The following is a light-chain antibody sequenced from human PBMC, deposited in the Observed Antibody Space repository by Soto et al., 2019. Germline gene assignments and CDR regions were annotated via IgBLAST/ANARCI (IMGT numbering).Light chain of an antibody. CDR3: CSHADTSLWI. CDR2: EDN. CDR1: SGDIGRYNL. J-gene: IGLJ3*02. V-gene: IGLV2-23*01. Sequence: QSVLTQPASMSGSPGQAITISCTGTSGDIGRYNLVSWYQQHPGKAPRLIIYEDNKWPSGVSSRFSGSKSGNTASLTISGLQTEDEADYYCCSHADTSLWIFGGGTKLTVL.